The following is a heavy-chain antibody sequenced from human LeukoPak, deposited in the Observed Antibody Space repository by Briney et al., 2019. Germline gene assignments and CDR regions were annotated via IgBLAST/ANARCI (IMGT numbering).Heavy chain of an antibody. D-gene: IGHD3-10*01. CDR3: ARGSGSYTFDY. CDR2: INAGNGNT. J-gene: IGHJ4*02. V-gene: IGHV1-3*01. Sequence: GASVKVYCKASGYTFTSYAMHWVRQAPGQRLEWMGWINAGNGNTKYSQKFQGRVTITRDTSASTAYMELSSLRSEDTAVYYCARGSGSYTFDYWGQGTLVTVSS. CDR1: GYTFTSYA.